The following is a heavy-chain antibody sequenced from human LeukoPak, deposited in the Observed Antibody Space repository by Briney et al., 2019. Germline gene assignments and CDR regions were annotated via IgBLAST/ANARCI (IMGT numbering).Heavy chain of an antibody. CDR1: GFTFSSYA. D-gene: IGHD6-13*01. J-gene: IGHJ4*02. CDR3: AKPAAGRLDFDY. CDR2: ISFDGSNK. Sequence: GGSLRLSCAASGFTFSSYAMSWVRQAPGEGLEWVAVISFDGSNKYYADSVKGRFTISRDNSKNTLYLQMNSLRAEDTAVYYCAKPAAGRLDFDYWGQGTLVTVSS. V-gene: IGHV3-30*18.